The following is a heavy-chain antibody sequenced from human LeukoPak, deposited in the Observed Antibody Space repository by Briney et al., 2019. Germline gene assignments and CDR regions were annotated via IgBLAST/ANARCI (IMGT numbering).Heavy chain of an antibody. CDR3: AKDGTSSFEY. J-gene: IGHJ4*02. Sequence: VRSLRLSCAASGFSFTSYAMNWVRQAPGKGLEWVTSISGSGRSTNYADSVKGRFTISRDNFMNTLYLQMNSLRVEDTAVYYCAKDGTSSFEYWGQGTLVTVSS. CDR1: GFSFTSYA. CDR2: ISGSGRST. V-gene: IGHV3-23*01. D-gene: IGHD6-6*01.